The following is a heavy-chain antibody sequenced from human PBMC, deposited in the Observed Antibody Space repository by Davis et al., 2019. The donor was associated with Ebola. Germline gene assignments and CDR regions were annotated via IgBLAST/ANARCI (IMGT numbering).Heavy chain of an antibody. CDR2: IIPILGIA. V-gene: IGHV1-18*04. D-gene: IGHD2-2*01. CDR1: GYTFTSYG. J-gene: IGHJ6*04. Sequence: AASVKVSCKASGYTFTSYGISWVRQAPGQGLEWMGRIIPILGIANYAQNLQGRVTMTTDTSTSTAYMELRSLRSADTAVYYCARDGISVVVDRGMDVWGKGTTVTVSS. CDR3: ARDGISVVVDRGMDV.